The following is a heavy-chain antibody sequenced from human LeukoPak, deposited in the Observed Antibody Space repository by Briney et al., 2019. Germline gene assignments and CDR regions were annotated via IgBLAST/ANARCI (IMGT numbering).Heavy chain of an antibody. CDR3: ARAMGDGSGHYFFRANRPFDY. CDR2: INPSGGST. CDR1: GYTFTGYY. V-gene: IGHV1-46*01. J-gene: IGHJ4*02. Sequence: GASVKVSCKASGYTFTGYYMHWVRQAPGQGLEWMGIINPSGGSTNYVQKFQGRVTMTRDTSTSTVYMELSSLRSEDTAVYYCARAMGDGSGHYFFRANRPFDYWGQGTLVTVSS. D-gene: IGHD3-22*01.